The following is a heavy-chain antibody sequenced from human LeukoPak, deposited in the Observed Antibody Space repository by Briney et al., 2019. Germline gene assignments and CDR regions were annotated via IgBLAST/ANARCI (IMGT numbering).Heavy chain of an antibody. J-gene: IGHJ4*02. CDR1: GGTFSNFA. Sequence: ASVKVSCKASGGTFSNFAISWVRQAPGQGLEWMGGIIPIFGTTNYAQKFQGRVTITADESTSTAYMELSSLRSEDTAVYCCAREVATIIVAAAGGIDYWGQRTLVTVSS. CDR2: IIPIFGTT. D-gene: IGHD5-12*01. V-gene: IGHV1-69*13. CDR3: AREVATIIVAAAGGIDY.